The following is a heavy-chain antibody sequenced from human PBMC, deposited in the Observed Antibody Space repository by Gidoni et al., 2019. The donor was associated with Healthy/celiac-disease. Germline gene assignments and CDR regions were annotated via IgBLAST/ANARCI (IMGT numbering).Heavy chain of an antibody. Sequence: QVQLQQWGAGLLKPSETLSLTCAVYGGSFSGYYWSWIRQPPGKGLEWIGEINHSGSTNYNPSLKSRVTISVDTSKNQFSLKLSSVTAADTAVYYCARGGRGRATPNWFDPWGQGTLVTVSS. V-gene: IGHV4-34*01. CDR2: INHSGST. D-gene: IGHD5-12*01. J-gene: IGHJ5*02. CDR1: GGSFSGYY. CDR3: ARGGRGRATPNWFDP.